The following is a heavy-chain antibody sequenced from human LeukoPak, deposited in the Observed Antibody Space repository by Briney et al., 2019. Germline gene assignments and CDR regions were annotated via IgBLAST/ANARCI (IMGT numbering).Heavy chain of an antibody. D-gene: IGHD2-21*02. Sequence: GGSLRLSCADSGFTFSSYWMTWFRQAPGKGLEWVANIKPDGSEKYYLDSVRGRFTISRDIADNSLYLQMSSLRAEDTAIYYCARARGVTPAYFYDMDVWGQGTTVTVSS. J-gene: IGHJ6*02. V-gene: IGHV3-7*02. CDR2: IKPDGSEK. CDR3: ARARGVTPAYFYDMDV. CDR1: GFTFSSYW.